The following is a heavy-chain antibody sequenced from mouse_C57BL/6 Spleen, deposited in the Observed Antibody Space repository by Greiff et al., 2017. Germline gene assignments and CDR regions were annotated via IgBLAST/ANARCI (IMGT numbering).Heavy chain of an antibody. CDR2: IYPGNSDT. CDR1: GYTFTSYW. Sequence: VQLQQSGTVLARPGASVKMSCKTSGYTFTSYWMHWVKQRPGQGLEWIGAIYPGNSDTSYNQKFKGKAKLTAVTSASTAYMVISDLTNEDAAVYYCTRALYGLEGDDWGQGTSVTVSS. CDR3: TRALYGLEGDD. D-gene: IGHD1-1*02. V-gene: IGHV1-5*01. J-gene: IGHJ4*01.